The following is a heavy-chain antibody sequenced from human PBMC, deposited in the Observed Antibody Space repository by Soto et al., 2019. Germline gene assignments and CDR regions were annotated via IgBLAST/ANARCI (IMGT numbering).Heavy chain of an antibody. D-gene: IGHD6-19*01. J-gene: IGHJ6*02. CDR3: VKDGSSGWPYFDDMDV. V-gene: IGHV3-30*18. Sequence: LRLSCAASGFTFSSYGMHWVRQAPGKGLEWVAVILYDGSKKYYADSVKGRFTISRDNSKNTLYLQMCSLRAEDTALYYCVKDGSSGWPYFDDMDVWGQGTTVTVSS. CDR1: GFTFSSYG. CDR2: ILYDGSKK.